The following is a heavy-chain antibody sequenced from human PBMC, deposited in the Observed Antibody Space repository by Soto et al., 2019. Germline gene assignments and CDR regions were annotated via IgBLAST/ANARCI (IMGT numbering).Heavy chain of an antibody. CDR1: ASSFAILS. J-gene: IGHJ5*02. D-gene: IGHD3-10*02. CDR2: IRPDGSDV. V-gene: IGHV3-74*01. Sequence: PAESLSPSSAASASSFAILSANWVRQPPGNGLIWVSRIRPDGSDVSYADTVEGRFTVASDNAKNTLYLQMHSLCAEGTVMYYCVCWGHIVPVAHCDSDLWGQGTLVTVSS. CDR3: VCWGHIVPVAHCDSDL.